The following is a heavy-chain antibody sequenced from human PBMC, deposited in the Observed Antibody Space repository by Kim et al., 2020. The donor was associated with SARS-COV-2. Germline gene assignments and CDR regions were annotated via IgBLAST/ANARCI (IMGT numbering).Heavy chain of an antibody. V-gene: IGHV3-23*01. D-gene: IGHD3-22*01. CDR2: ISGSGGST. CDR1: GFTFSSYA. Sequence: GGSLRLSCAASGFTFSSYAMSWVRQAPGKGLEWVSSISGSGGSTYYADSVKGRFTISRDNSKNTLYLQMNSLRAEDTAVYYCAKAGITMIVVAPDYWGQGTLVTVSS. J-gene: IGHJ4*02. CDR3: AKAGITMIVVAPDY.